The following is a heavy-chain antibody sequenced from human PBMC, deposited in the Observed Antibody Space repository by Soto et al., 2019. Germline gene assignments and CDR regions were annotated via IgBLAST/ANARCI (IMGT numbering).Heavy chain of an antibody. CDR3: ARDNPRNSGNYCLSS. D-gene: IGHD1-26*01. J-gene: IGHJ5*01. CDR1: GDNFNTYG. V-gene: IGHV1-69*01. CDR2: IIPKFATT. Sequence: QVQLVQSGAEVKKPGSSVKVSCKASGDNFNTYGIVWVRQAPGQGLECLGWIIPKFATTNYAQRFQGRLTSTADESTNTVYMELDGLTSEDTAVYYCARDNPRNSGNYCLSSGGHGTLVSVSS.